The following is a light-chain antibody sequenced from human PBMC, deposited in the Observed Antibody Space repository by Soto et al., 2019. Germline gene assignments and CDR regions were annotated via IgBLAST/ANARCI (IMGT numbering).Light chain of an antibody. J-gene: IGKJ2*01. CDR1: QSVSSN. Sequence: EIVMTQSPATLSVSPGERATLSCRASQSVSSNLAWYQQKPGQAPRLLSYGASTRATGIPARFSGSGSGTEFTLTISSLQSEDFAVYYCQQYNNWRRTFGQGTKLEIK. CDR2: GAS. CDR3: QQYNNWRRT. V-gene: IGKV3-15*01.